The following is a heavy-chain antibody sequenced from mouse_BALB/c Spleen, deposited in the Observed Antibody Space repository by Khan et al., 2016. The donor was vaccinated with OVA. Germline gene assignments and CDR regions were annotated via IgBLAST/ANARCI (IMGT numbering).Heavy chain of an antibody. D-gene: IGHD1-1*01. CDR3: ALYYYGRAWFAY. CDR2: IWGDGST. CDR1: GFSLTSYG. V-gene: IGHV2-3*01. J-gene: IGHJ3*01. Sequence: VQLQESGPGLVAPSQSLSITCTVSGFSLTSYGVGWVRQPPGKGLEWLGVIWGDGSTNYHSALISRLNINKDNSKRQVLLKLNSLQTDDTATYFCALYYYGRAWFAYWGQGTLVTVSA.